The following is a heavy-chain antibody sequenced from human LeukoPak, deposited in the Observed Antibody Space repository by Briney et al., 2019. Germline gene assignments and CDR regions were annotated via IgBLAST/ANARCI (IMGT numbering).Heavy chain of an antibody. Sequence: SETLSLTYTVSGGSISSYYWSWIRQPPGKGLEWIGYIYYSGSTNYNPSLKSRVTISVDTSKNQFSLKLSSVTAADTAVYYCARTNGELDYYYYGMDVWGQGTTVTVSS. J-gene: IGHJ6*02. CDR2: IYYSGST. CDR1: GGSISSYY. V-gene: IGHV4-59*01. D-gene: IGHD3-10*01. CDR3: ARTNGELDYYYYGMDV.